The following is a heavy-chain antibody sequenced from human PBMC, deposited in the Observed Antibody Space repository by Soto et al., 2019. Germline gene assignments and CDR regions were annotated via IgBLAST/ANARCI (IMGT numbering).Heavy chain of an antibody. D-gene: IGHD4-4*01. CDR2: ISFDGRNK. Sequence: PGGSLRLSCAASGFTFSSYGMHWVRQAPGKGLEWVAVISFDGRNKYSADSVEGRFTISRDNFENTLYLQINSLRAEDTAVYYCAKDLWSTVPLAYSVDVWGQGTTVTVSS. J-gene: IGHJ6*02. V-gene: IGHV3-30*18. CDR3: AKDLWSTVPLAYSVDV. CDR1: GFTFSSYG.